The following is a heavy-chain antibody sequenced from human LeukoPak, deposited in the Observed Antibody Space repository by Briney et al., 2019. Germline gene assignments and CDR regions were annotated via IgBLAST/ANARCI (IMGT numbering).Heavy chain of an antibody. Sequence: GGSLRLSCAASGFTFSSYGMHWVRQAPGKGLEWVAVISYDGSNKYYADSVKGRFTISRDNSKNTLYLQMNSLRAEDTAVYYCAKEGPGGQLNYYYMDVWGKGTTVTVSS. CDR1: GFTFSSYG. J-gene: IGHJ6*03. CDR2: ISYDGSNK. D-gene: IGHD6-6*01. V-gene: IGHV3-30*18. CDR3: AKEGPGGQLNYYYMDV.